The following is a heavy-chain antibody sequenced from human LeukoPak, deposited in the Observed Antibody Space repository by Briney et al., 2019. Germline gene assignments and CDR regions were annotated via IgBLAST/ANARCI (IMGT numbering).Heavy chain of an antibody. CDR2: ISSSSSYT. V-gene: IGHV3-11*06. CDR1: GFTFSVAA. CDR3: ARGKAAAGYSYGPDY. Sequence: GGSLRLSCAASGFTFSVAAMTWVRQAPGKGLEWVSYISSSSSYTNYADSVKGRFTISRDNAKNSLYLQMNSLRAEDTAVYYCARGKAAAGYSYGPDYWGQGTLVTVSS. J-gene: IGHJ4*02. D-gene: IGHD5-18*01.